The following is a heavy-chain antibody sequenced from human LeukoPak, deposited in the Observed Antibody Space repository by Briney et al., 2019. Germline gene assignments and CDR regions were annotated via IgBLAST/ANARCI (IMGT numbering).Heavy chain of an antibody. J-gene: IGHJ4*02. CDR2: IYYSGST. CDR3: ARAGGFFSPFGY. V-gene: IGHV4-31*02. Sequence: PSQTLSLTCTVSGGSISSGGYYWSWIRQHPGDGLEWIGYIYYSGSTYYNPSLKSRVTISIDTSKNHFSLKLSSVTAADTAVYYCARAGGFFSPFGYWGQGALVTVSS. D-gene: IGHD3-16*01. CDR1: GGSISSGGYY.